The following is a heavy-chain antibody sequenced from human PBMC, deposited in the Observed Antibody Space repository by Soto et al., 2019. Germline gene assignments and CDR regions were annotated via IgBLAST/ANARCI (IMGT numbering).Heavy chain of an antibody. CDR2: IYPGDSDT. V-gene: IGHV5-51*01. CDR1: GHSFTSYW. Sequence: GESLKISCKGSGHSFTSYWIGWVRQMPGKGLEWMGIIYPGDSDTRYSPSFQGQVTISADKSISTAYLQWSSLKASDTAMYYCARHKAHYDILTGYLYYYYYGMDVWGQGTTVTVSS. CDR3: ARHKAHYDILTGYLYYYYYGMDV. D-gene: IGHD3-9*01. J-gene: IGHJ6*02.